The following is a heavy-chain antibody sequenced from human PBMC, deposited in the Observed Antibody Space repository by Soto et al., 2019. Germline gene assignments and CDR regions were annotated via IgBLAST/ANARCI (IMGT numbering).Heavy chain of an antibody. CDR1: GDSVSSNSAA. CDR2: TYYRSKWYN. CDR3: ARSGYYFPMGYYYYYYGMDV. Sequence: SQTLSLTCVISGDSVSSNSAAWNWIRQSPSRGLEWLGRTYYRSKWYNDYAVSVKSRITTNPDTSKNQFSLQLNSVTPEDTAVYYCARSGYYFPMGYYYYYYGMDVWGQGTTVTVSS. V-gene: IGHV6-1*01. J-gene: IGHJ6*02. D-gene: IGHD3-22*01.